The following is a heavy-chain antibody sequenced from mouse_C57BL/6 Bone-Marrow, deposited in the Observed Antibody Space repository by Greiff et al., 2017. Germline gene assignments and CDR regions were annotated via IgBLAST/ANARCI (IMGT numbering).Heavy chain of an antibody. CDR3: ARDATVVATGAMDY. D-gene: IGHD1-1*01. CDR2: SRNKANDYTT. J-gene: IGHJ4*01. CDR1: GFTFSDFY. Sequence: EVQGVESGGGLVQSGRSLRLSCATSGFTFSDFYMEWVRQAPGKGLEWIAASRNKANDYTTEYSASVKGRFIVSRDTSQSILYLQMNALRAEDTAIYYCARDATVVATGAMDYWGQGTSVTVSS. V-gene: IGHV7-1*01.